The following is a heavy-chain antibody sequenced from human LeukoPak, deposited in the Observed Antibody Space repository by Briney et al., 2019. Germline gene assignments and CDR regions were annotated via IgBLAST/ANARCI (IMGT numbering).Heavy chain of an antibody. J-gene: IGHJ4*02. D-gene: IGHD5-18*01. V-gene: IGHV1-69*13. CDR2: IIPIFGTA. CDR3: ARGHVDTTTPLLR. Sequence: ASVKVSCKASGYTFTSYGISWVRQAPGQGLEWMGGIIPIFGTANYAQKFQGRVTITADESTSTAYMELSSLRSEDTAVYYCARGHVDTTTPLLRWGQGTLVTVSS. CDR1: GYTFTSYG.